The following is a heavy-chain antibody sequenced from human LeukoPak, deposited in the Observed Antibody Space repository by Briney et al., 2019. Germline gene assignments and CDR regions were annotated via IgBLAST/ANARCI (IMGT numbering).Heavy chain of an antibody. CDR1: GFTVSSNY. Sequence: PGGSLRLSCAASGFTVSSNYMSWVRQAPGKVLEWVSVIYSGGSTYYADSVKGRFTISRDNSKNTLYLQMNSLRAEDTAVYYCARDHSYGSHYYMDVWGKGTTVTISS. V-gene: IGHV3-53*01. CDR2: IYSGGST. D-gene: IGHD5-18*01. J-gene: IGHJ6*03. CDR3: ARDHSYGSHYYMDV.